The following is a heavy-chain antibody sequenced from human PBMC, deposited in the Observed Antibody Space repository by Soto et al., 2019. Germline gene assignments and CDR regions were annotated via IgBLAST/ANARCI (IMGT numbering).Heavy chain of an antibody. CDR3: ARDSPYSSGSFDY. D-gene: IGHD6-19*01. J-gene: IGHJ4*02. CDR2: ITTSASTK. Sequence: FLKLSWAASGFTMSNSEMNWGSQDPGKGLEWVSYITTSASTKSYADSVKGRFTISRDNAKNSLYLHMNSLRVEDTAVYYCARDSPYSSGSFDYWGQGTLVTVSS. V-gene: IGHV3-48*03. CDR1: GFTMSNSE.